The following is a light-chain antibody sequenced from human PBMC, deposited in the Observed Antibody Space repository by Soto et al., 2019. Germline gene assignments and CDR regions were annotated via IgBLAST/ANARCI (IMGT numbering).Light chain of an antibody. CDR3: QQYGTSPG. Sequence: EIVLTQSPRALSLSPGERATLSCRASQSVSSSYLSWYQQKPGQPPRLLIYAASSRATGIPYRFSGSGSGTDFTLTISSLEPEDFAVYYCQQYGTSPGFGQGTRLEIK. CDR2: AAS. CDR1: QSVSSSY. J-gene: IGKJ5*01. V-gene: IGKV3-20*01.